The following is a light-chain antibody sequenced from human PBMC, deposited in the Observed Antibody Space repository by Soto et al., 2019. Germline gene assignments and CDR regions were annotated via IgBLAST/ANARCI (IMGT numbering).Light chain of an antibody. CDR3: QQYSNWPPFT. J-gene: IGKJ5*01. CDR2: GAS. V-gene: IGKV3-15*01. CDR1: QSVSTN. Sequence: EIVMTQSPATLSVSPGERAILSCRASQSVSTNLGWYQQKHGQAPRLLIFGASTRATGIPARFSGSGSGTEFTLTISSLQSEGSAGYCCQQYSNWPPFTFGQGTRLEIK.